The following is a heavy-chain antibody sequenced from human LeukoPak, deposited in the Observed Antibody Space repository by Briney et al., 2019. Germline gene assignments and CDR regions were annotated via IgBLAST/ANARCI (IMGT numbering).Heavy chain of an antibody. J-gene: IGHJ4*02. CDR3: ARDSTRYYDSSGYYQIHDY. V-gene: IGHV4-39*07. D-gene: IGHD3-22*01. Sequence: SETLSLTCTVSGGSISSSSYYWGWIRQPPGKGLEWIGSIYYSGSTYYNPSLKSRVTISVDTSKNQFSLKLSSVTAADTAVYYCARDSTRYYDSSGYYQIHDYWGQGTLVTVSS. CDR1: GGSISSSSYY. CDR2: IYYSGST.